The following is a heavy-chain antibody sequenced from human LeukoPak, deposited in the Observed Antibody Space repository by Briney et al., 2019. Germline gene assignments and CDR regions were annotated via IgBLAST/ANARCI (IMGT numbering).Heavy chain of an antibody. CDR1: GGTFSSYA. J-gene: IGHJ4*02. CDR2: IIPIFGTA. Sequence: SVKVSCKASGGTFSSYAISWVRQAPGQGLEWMGGIIPIFGTANYAQKFQGRVTITTDESTSTAYMELSSLRSEDTAVYYCARRKKNFSCNRWHKGGDYWGQGTLVTVSS. V-gene: IGHV1-69*05. CDR3: ARRKKNFSCNRWHKGGDY. D-gene: IGHD1-14*01.